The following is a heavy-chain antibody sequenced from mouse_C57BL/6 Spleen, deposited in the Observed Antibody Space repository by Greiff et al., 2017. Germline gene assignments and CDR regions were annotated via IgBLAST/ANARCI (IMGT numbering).Heavy chain of an antibody. CDR3: ARPFITTVVATDYYAMDY. J-gene: IGHJ4*01. D-gene: IGHD1-1*01. Sequence: VKLVESGPGLVQPSQSLSITCTVSGFSLTSYGVHWVRQSPGKGLEWLGVIWSGGSTDYNAAFISRLSISKDNSKSQVFFKMNSLQADDTAIYYCARPFITTVVATDYYAMDYWGQVTSVTVSS. CDR2: IWSGGST. V-gene: IGHV2-2*01. CDR1: GFSLTSYG.